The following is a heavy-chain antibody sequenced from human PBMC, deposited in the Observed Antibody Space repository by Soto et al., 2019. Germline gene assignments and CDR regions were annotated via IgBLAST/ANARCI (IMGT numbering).Heavy chain of an antibody. Sequence: EVQLVESGGGLVKPGGSLRLSCAASGFTFSSYTMNWVRQAPGKGLEWVSSISFSSTNIHYADSVKGRFTISRDNAKNSLYLQMNSLRAEDTAVYYCARGPGDLAYLGQGTLVTVSS. CDR1: GFTFSSYT. V-gene: IGHV3-21*01. CDR2: ISFSSTNI. J-gene: IGHJ4*02. CDR3: ARGPGDLAY. D-gene: IGHD7-27*01.